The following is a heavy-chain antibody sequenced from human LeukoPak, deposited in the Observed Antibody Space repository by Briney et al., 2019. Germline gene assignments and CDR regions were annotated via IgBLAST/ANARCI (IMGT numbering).Heavy chain of an antibody. D-gene: IGHD4-23*01. Sequence: GGSLRLSCAASGFTFSSYSMSWVRQAPGKGLEWVSYISSSGSYLYHADSLKGRFTISRDNAKNSLYLQMNSLRDEDTAVYYCARPWRPLVTGWYYFDYWGQGKLVTVSS. CDR1: GFTFSSYS. CDR3: ARPWRPLVTGWYYFDY. V-gene: IGHV3-21*01. CDR2: ISSSGSYL. J-gene: IGHJ4*02.